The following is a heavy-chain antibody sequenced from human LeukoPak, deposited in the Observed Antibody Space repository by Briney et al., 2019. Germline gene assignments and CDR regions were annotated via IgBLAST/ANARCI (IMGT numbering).Heavy chain of an antibody. CDR2: ISSSSSYI. D-gene: IGHD3-3*01. J-gene: IGHJ4*02. CDR3: ARDVFGVVDGDY. CDR1: GFTLSSYS. V-gene: IGHV3-21*01. Sequence: GGSLRLSCAASGFTLSSYSMNWVRPAPGNGLEWVSSISSSSSYIEYADSVKGRFTLSRENAKNSLYLQMNSLRAEYTAVYYCARDVFGVVDGDYWGQGTLVTVSS.